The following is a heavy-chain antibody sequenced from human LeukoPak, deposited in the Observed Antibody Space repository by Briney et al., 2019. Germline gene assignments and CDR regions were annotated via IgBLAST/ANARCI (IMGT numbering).Heavy chain of an antibody. CDR2: INPNGGGT. CDR3: ARGEYAWNPIFDY. D-gene: IGHD1-1*01. J-gene: IGHJ4*02. CDR1: GYTFSDYY. Sequence: ASVKVSCKASGYTFSDYYMHWVRQAPGQGLEWMGWINPNGGGTSYAQKFQGRVTMTWDTSISTAYMELSRLRSDDTAVYYCARGEYAWNPIFDYWGQGTLVTVSS. V-gene: IGHV1-2*02.